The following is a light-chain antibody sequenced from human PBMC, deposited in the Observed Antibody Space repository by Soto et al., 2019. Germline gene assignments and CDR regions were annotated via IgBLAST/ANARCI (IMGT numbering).Light chain of an antibody. CDR3: QQYHSDPIT. CDR1: QSVLSNSNNKNY. CDR2: WAS. J-gene: IGKJ5*01. V-gene: IGKV4-1*01. Sequence: DFVMTQSPDSLAVSLGERATINCKSSQSVLSNSNNKNYLAWFQQKPGQPPKLLFYWASTRESGVPARFSGSGSATDFTLTISSLQAEDVAVHYCQQYHSDPITFGQGTRLESK.